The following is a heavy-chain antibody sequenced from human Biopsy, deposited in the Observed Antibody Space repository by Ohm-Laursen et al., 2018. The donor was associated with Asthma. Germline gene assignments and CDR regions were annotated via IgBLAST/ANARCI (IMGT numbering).Heavy chain of an antibody. CDR2: IYSGGTS. J-gene: IGHJ4*02. V-gene: IGHV3-53*01. Sequence: SLRLSCTALGFAVSSDHMFWVRQAPGKGLEWVSVIYSGGTSHTADSVRGRFTISRDYSKNTLYLQMHSLRAEDTAVYYCARGDSSNWSHYYFDYWGQGTLVTVSS. D-gene: IGHD3-22*01. CDR1: GFAVSSDH. CDR3: ARGDSSNWSHYYFDY.